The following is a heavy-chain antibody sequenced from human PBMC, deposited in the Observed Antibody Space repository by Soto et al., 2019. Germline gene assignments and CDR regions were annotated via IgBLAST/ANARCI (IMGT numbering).Heavy chain of an antibody. CDR1: GGSISGSPYH. V-gene: IGHV4-39*02. D-gene: IGHD6-19*01. Sequence: PSGTLSLTCTVSGGSISGSPYHWGWIRQPPGKGLEWIGSIGDDGRVYYTPSLRGRATLLVDTSNNRLSLNLNSVTAADTAVYSCVIPPQLEVAGTDYWGQRILVTVSS. CDR3: VIPPQLEVAGTDY. CDR2: IGDDGRV. J-gene: IGHJ4*02.